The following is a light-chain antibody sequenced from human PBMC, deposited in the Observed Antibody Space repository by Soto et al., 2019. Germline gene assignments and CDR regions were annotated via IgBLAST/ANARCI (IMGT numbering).Light chain of an antibody. Sequence: DIQMTQSPSTLSASVGDRVTITCRASQSISSWLAWYQQKPGKAPKLLIYDASSLESGVPSRFSGSGSGTEFTIPIRSLQPADFAIYCCQQYSSYPWTFGHGTKVEIK. CDR2: DAS. CDR3: QQYSSYPWT. V-gene: IGKV1-5*01. CDR1: QSISSW. J-gene: IGKJ1*01.